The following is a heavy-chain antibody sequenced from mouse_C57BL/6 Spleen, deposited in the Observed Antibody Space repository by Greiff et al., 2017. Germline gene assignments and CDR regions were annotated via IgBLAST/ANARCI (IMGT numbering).Heavy chain of an antibody. D-gene: IGHD1-1*01. CDR2: ISSGGSYT. J-gene: IGHJ2*01. Sequence: EVQRVESGGDLVKPGGSLKLSCAASGFTFSSYGMSWVRQTPDKRLEWVATISSGGSYTYYPDSVKGRFTISRDNAKNTLYLQMSSLKSEDTAMYYCARGGGITTVVYFDYWGQGTTLTVSS. V-gene: IGHV5-6*01. CDR3: ARGGGITTVVYFDY. CDR1: GFTFSSYG.